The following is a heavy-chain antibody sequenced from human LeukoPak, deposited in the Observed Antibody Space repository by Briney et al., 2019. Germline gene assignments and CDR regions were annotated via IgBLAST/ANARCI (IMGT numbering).Heavy chain of an antibody. V-gene: IGHV3-43*01. J-gene: IGHJ4*02. CDR3: AKELDTMFFDY. CDR1: GFNFDRYT. Sequence: GGSLRLSCATSGFNFDRYTIHWVRPAPGKGLEWVSLAGWAGGTTFYSDSVRGRFTISRDSGRKSVYLQMNSLTTDDTAFYFCAKELDTMFFDYWGQGALVTVSS. D-gene: IGHD3-10*02. CDR2: AGWAGGTT.